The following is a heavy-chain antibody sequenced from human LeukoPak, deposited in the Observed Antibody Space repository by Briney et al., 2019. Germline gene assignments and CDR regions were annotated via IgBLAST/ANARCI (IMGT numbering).Heavy chain of an antibody. CDR3: ARGEIVVVPAAMRGYHYYYYYMDV. CDR1: GGTFSSYA. V-gene: IGHV1-69*13. CDR2: IIPIFGTA. D-gene: IGHD2-2*01. Sequence: GASVKVSCKASGGTFSSYAISWVRQAPGQGLEWMGGIIPIFGTANYAQKFQGRVTITADESTSTAYMELSSLRSEDTAVYYCARGEIVVVPAAMRGYHYYYYYMDVWDKGTTVTISS. J-gene: IGHJ6*03.